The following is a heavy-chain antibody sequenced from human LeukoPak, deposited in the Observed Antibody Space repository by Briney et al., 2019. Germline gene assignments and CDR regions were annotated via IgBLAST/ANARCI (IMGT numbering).Heavy chain of an antibody. CDR2: INPDSGGT. Sequence: GASVTVSCKASGYTFTGYYMHWVRQAPGQGLEWMGWINPDSGGTNFAQKFQGRVTMTRDTSISTAYMELSRLRSDDTAVYYCGRDFRDSLDYWGQGTLVIVSS. V-gene: IGHV1-2*02. J-gene: IGHJ4*02. CDR3: GRDFRDSLDY. CDR1: GYTFTGYY.